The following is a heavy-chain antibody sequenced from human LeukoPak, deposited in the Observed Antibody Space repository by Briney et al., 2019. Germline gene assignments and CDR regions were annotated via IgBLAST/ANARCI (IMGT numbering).Heavy chain of an antibody. CDR2: FDRENGET. Sequence: ASVKVSCKVTGYTLTQLSMHWVRQAPGKGLEWMGGFDRENGETIYAQKFQGRVTMTEDTSTSTAYMELRSLRSDDTAVYYCARDTLLWFGELHYWGQGTLVTVSS. D-gene: IGHD3-10*01. V-gene: IGHV1-24*01. CDR1: GYTLTQLS. CDR3: ARDTLLWFGELHY. J-gene: IGHJ4*02.